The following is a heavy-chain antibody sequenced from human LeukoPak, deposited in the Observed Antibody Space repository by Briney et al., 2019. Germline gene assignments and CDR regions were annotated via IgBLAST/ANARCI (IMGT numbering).Heavy chain of an antibody. CDR2: ISSVSNYI. D-gene: IGHD5-12*01. CDR3: AREDPRATNAY. J-gene: IGHJ4*02. CDR1: GFTFSSYS. Sequence: GGSLRLPCAASGFTFSSYSMIWVRQAPGKGLEWVSSISSVSNYIYYADSLKGRFTISRDNAKNSLYLQVNSLRAEDTAVYYCAREDPRATNAYWGQGTLVTVSS. V-gene: IGHV3-21*01.